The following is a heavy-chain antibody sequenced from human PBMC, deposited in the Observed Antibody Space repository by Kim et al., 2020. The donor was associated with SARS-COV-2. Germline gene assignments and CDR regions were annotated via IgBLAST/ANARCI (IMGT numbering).Heavy chain of an antibody. J-gene: IGHJ5*02. V-gene: IGHV1-8*01. Sequence: VKVSCKASGYTFTSYDINWVRQATGQGLEWMGWMNPNSGNTGYAQKFQGRVTMTRNTSISTAYMELSSLRSEDTAVYYCARAGRYFDWLRTTLHRNWFDPWGQGTLVTVSS. D-gene: IGHD3-9*01. CDR2: MNPNSGNT. CDR3: ARAGRYFDWLRTTLHRNWFDP. CDR1: GYTFTSYD.